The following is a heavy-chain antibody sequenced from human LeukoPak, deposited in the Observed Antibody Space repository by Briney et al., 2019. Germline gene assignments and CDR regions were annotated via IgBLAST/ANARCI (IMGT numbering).Heavy chain of an antibody. CDR3: ASHPITMIVVGWFDP. V-gene: IGHV4-39*01. Sequence: SETLSLTCTVSGGSISSSSYYWGWIRQPPGKGLEWIGSIYYSGSTYYNPSLKSRVTISVDTSKNQFSLKLSSVTAADTAVYYCASHPITMIVVGWFDPWGQGTLVTVSP. CDR2: IYYSGST. J-gene: IGHJ5*02. CDR1: GGSISSSSYY. D-gene: IGHD3-22*01.